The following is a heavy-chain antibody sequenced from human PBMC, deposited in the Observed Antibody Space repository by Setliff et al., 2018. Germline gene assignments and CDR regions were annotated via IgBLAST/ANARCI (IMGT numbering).Heavy chain of an antibody. CDR3: ARLPGYSNGGNCYGYYTFDI. CDR2: INYSGIT. D-gene: IGHD2-15*01. J-gene: IGHJ3*02. V-gene: IGHV4-39*01. Sequence: PSETLSLTCSVSGDSISSSSYYWGWIRQPPGKGLEWIGSINYSGITYYSPSLKSRVIVSVDTSKNPFSLKLSSVTAADTAVYYCARLPGYSNGGNCYGYYTFDIWGQGTMVTVSS. CDR1: GDSISSSSYY.